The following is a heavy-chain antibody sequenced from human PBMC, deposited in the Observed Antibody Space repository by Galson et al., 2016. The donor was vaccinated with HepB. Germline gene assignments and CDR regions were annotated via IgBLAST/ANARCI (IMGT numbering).Heavy chain of an antibody. D-gene: IGHD2-21*01. Sequence: SLRLSCAASGFTFGVYGMHWVRRSPGKGLEWVALISYDDSLIYYADSVKGRFTISRDEATNTLFLQMNSLRREDTGLYYCVKDSLKEIQVWSSFDSWGQGTLFTVSS. J-gene: IGHJ4*02. V-gene: IGHV3-30*18. CDR3: VKDSLKEIQVWSSFDS. CDR1: GFTFGVYG. CDR2: ISYDDSLI.